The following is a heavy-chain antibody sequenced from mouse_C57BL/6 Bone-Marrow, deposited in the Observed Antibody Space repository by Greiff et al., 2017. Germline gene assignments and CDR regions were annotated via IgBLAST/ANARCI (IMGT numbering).Heavy chain of an antibody. CDR3: TRGFITTESTFDY. V-gene: IGHV5-9-1*02. Sequence: EVNLVESGEGLVKPGGSLKLSCAASGFTFSSYAMSWVRQTPEKRLEWVAYISSGGDYIYYADTMKGRFTISRDNARNTLYLQMSSLKSEDTAMYYCTRGFITTESTFDYWGQGTTLTVSS. J-gene: IGHJ2*01. D-gene: IGHD1-1*01. CDR2: ISSGGDYI. CDR1: GFTFSSYA.